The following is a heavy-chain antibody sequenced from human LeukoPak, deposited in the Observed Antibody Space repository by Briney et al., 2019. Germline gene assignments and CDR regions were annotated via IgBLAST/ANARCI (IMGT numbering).Heavy chain of an antibody. CDR3: AKDSAGLHFDY. J-gene: IGHJ4*02. Sequence: PGGSLRLSCKASRFNLRTYEMDWVRQAPGKGLEWVSAISGSGGSTYYADSVKGRFTISRDNSKNTLYLQMNSLRAEDTAVYYCAKDSAGLHFDYWGQGTLVTVSS. CDR1: RFNLRTYE. D-gene: IGHD6-13*01. CDR2: ISGSGGST. V-gene: IGHV3-23*01.